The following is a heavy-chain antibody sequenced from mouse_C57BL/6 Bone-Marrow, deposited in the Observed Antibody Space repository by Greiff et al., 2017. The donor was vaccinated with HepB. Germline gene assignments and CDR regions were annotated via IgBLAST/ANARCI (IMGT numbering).Heavy chain of an antibody. Sequence: QVTLKVSGPGILQPSPTLSLSCSFSGFSLSTFGMGVGWIRQPPGKGLEWLAHSWWDDDKYYNPALKSRLTISKDTSKNPVFLKIANVDTADTAPYYCARISRGGGYYFDYWGQGTTVTVAS. CDR2: SWWDDDK. J-gene: IGHJ2*01. CDR1: GFSLSTFGMG. CDR3: ARISRGGGYYFDY. V-gene: IGHV8-8*01.